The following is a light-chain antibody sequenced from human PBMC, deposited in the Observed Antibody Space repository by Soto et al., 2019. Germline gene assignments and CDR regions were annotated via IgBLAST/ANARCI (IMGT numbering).Light chain of an antibody. CDR3: QQYNSSIT. V-gene: IGKV1-5*01. CDR1: QSISSW. CDR2: DAS. J-gene: IGKJ5*01. Sequence: DIQMTQSPSTLSASVGDRVTITCRASQSISSWLAWYQQKPGKAPKLLIYDASSLESGVPSRFSGSGSGTDFTLTISSLQPDNFAIYYCQQYNSSITFGQGTRL.